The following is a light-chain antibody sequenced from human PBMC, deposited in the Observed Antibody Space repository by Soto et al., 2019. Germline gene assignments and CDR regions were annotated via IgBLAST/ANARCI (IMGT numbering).Light chain of an antibody. CDR3: QSFHTSLTVFLV. Sequence: QSVLTQPPSMSGAPGQRVTISCTGSSSNIGAGYDVHWYQQHPVTAPKLLIFDNNNRPSGVPDRFSGSKSDTSASLAITGLQAEDEADYYFQSFHTSLTVFLVFGGGTNLTVL. CDR1: SSNIGAGYD. V-gene: IGLV1-40*01. J-gene: IGLJ2*01. CDR2: DNN.